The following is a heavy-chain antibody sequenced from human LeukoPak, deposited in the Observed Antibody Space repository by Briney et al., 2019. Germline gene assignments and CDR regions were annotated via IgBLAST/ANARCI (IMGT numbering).Heavy chain of an antibody. V-gene: IGHV3-7*01. Sequence: GGSLRLSCVVSGFTFNRCWMNWVRQAPGKGLEWVAHINPDGRDTYYVDSVKGRFTLSRDNAQNSMYLQMNSLRVEDTAVYYCTSWGDTTAEYFQRWGQGTLVTVSS. CDR2: INPDGRDT. CDR3: TSWGDTTAEYFQR. J-gene: IGHJ1*01. CDR1: GFTFNRCW. D-gene: IGHD2-21*02.